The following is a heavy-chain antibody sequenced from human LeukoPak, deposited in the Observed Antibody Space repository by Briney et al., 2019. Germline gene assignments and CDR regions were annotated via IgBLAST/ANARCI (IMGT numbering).Heavy chain of an antibody. CDR2: ISSTSSTI. D-gene: IGHD3-22*01. Sequence: PGGSLRLSCAASGFTFSSYSMNWVRQAPGKGLEWLSYISSTSSTIYYADSVKGRFTISRDNAKNSLYLQMNSLRDEDTAVYYCARKAYDSSAYYSFDYWGQGTLVTVSS. CDR1: GFTFSSYS. CDR3: ARKAYDSSAYYSFDY. V-gene: IGHV3-48*02. J-gene: IGHJ4*02.